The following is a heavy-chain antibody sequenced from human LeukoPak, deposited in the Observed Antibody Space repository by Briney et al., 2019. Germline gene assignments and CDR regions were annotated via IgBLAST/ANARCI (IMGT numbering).Heavy chain of an antibody. D-gene: IGHD3-10*01. Sequence: PGGSLRLSCAVSGFTFSSYGMQWVRQAPGKGLEWVAFIRYEGSNKYYADSVKGRFTISRDNSKNTLYLQMNSLRAEDTAVYYCAKSFGRGAAYSMDVWGKGTTVTVSS. V-gene: IGHV3-30*02. CDR1: GFTFSSYG. CDR3: AKSFGRGAAYSMDV. CDR2: IRYEGSNK. J-gene: IGHJ6*03.